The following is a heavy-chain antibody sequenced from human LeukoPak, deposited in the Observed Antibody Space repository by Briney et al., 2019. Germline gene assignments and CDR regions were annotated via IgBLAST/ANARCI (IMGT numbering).Heavy chain of an antibody. CDR3: SVLLWFGELR. D-gene: IGHD3-10*01. V-gene: IGHV3-30*03. J-gene: IGHJ4*02. CDR1: GFTFSSYG. Sequence: PGRSLRLSCAASGFTFSSYGMHWVRQARGKGLEWVAVISYDGSNKYYADAVKGRFNISREKTKNTVYLQMNSLRAEDTAVYYCSVLLWFGELRWGQGTLVTVSS. CDR2: ISYDGSNK.